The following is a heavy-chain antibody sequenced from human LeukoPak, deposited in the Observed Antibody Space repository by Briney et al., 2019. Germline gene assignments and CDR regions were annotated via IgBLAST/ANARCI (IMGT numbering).Heavy chain of an antibody. CDR1: GGTFSSYA. CDR3: AREERMVRGVISD. J-gene: IGHJ4*02. V-gene: IGHV1-69*13. D-gene: IGHD3-10*01. Sequence: GASVKVSCKASGGTFSSYAISWVRQAPGQGLEWMGGIIPIFGTANYAQKFQGRVTITADESTSTAYMELSSLRSEDTAVYYCAREERMVRGVISDWGQGTLVTVSS. CDR2: IIPIFGTA.